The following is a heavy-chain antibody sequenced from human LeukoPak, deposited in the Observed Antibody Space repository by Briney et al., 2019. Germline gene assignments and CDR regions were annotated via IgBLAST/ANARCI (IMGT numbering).Heavy chain of an antibody. CDR2: IIPIFGTA. CDR3: ARDLSGWGNSIY. CDR1: GGTFSSYA. Sequence: SVKVSCKASGGTFSSYAISWVRQAPGQGLEWMGGIIPIFGTANYAQKFQGRVTITADESTSTAYMELSSLRSEDTAVYYCARDLSGWGNSIYWGQGTPVTVS. D-gene: IGHD2/OR15-2a*01. V-gene: IGHV1-69*13. J-gene: IGHJ4*02.